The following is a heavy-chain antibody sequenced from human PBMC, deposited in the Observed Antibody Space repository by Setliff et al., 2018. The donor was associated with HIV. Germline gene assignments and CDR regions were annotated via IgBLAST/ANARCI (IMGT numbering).Heavy chain of an antibody. CDR1: GGSISSSNYY. CDR2: IYYSGST. V-gene: IGHV4-39*01. J-gene: IGHJ3*02. CDR3: ARRQQLWLLYAFDI. Sequence: PSETLSLTCTVSGGSISSSNYYWGWIRQPPGKGLEWIGSIYYSGSTYYNPSLKSRVTISVDTSKNQFSLKLSSVTAADTAVYYCARRQQLWLLYAFDIWGQGTMVTVSS. D-gene: IGHD5-18*01.